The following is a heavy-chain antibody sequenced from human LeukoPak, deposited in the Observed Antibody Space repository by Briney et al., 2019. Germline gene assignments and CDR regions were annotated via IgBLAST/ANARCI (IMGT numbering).Heavy chain of an antibody. J-gene: IGHJ5*02. CDR2: IYDSGST. CDR1: GGSISSYY. CDR3: AQGSSGWSTRLNWFDP. V-gene: IGHV4-59*01. Sequence: SETLSLTCTVSGGSISSYYWSWIRQPPGKGLEWIGHIYDSGSTNYNPSLKSRVTISVDTTKNQFSLKLSTVTAADTAVYYCAQGSSGWSTRLNWFDPWGQGTLVTVSS. D-gene: IGHD6-19*01.